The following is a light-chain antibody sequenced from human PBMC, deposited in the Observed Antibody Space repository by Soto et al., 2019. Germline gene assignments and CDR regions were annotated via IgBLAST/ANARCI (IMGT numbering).Light chain of an antibody. CDR2: AAS. J-gene: IGKJ4*01. CDR3: QQANSFPLT. CDR1: QSISTW. V-gene: IGKV1D-12*01. Sequence: DIQMTQSPSSVSASVGDRVTITCRASQSISTWLAWYQQKPGKPPKLLIYAASTLQSGVPSRFSGSGSGTDFTLTISSLQPEDFATYFCQQANSFPLTFGGGTKVDIK.